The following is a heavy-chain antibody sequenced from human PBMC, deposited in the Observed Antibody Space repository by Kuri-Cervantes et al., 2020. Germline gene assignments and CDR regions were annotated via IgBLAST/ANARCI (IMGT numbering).Heavy chain of an antibody. Sequence: GESLKISCAASGFTFSSYAMSWVRQAPGKGLEWVSSISSSSSYIYYADSVKGRFTISRDNAKNSLYLQMNSLRAEDTAVYYCARVGYDSLYYYYYMDVWGKGTTVTVSS. D-gene: IGHD5-12*01. CDR3: ARVGYDSLYYYYYMDV. CDR2: ISSSSSYI. V-gene: IGHV3-21*01. J-gene: IGHJ6*03. CDR1: GFTFSSYA.